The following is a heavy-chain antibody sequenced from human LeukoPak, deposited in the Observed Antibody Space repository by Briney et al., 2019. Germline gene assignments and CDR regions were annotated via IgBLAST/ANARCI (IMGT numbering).Heavy chain of an antibody. CDR1: VFTFSIYS. CDR3: ARNSAGAGGLDY. D-gene: IGHD1-26*01. V-gene: IGHV3-21*01. J-gene: IGHJ4*02. Sequence: GGSLRLSCAASVFTFSIYSMYCVPPALGGGLECGAYISSSSSYVYYAESVKGRFTSSRDNAKNSLYLQLNSLRAEDTAVYYCARNSAGAGGLDYWGQGTLVTVSS. CDR2: ISSSSSYV.